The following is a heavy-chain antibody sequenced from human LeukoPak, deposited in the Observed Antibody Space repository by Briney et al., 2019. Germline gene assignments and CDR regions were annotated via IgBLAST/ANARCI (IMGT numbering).Heavy chain of an antibody. CDR1: GGSISSYY. CDR2: IYYSGST. V-gene: IGHV4-59*01. Sequence: ASETLSLTCTVSGGSISSYYWSWIRQPPGKGLEWIGYIYYSGSTNYNPSLKSRVTISVDTSKNQFSLKLSSVTAADTAVYYCARVGLPLVGAFDIWGQGTMVTVSS. D-gene: IGHD5-18*01. J-gene: IGHJ3*02. CDR3: ARVGLPLVGAFDI.